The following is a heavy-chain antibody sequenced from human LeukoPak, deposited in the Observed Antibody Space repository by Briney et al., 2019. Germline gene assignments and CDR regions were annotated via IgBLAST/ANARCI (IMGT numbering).Heavy chain of an antibody. D-gene: IGHD1-26*01. CDR3: ARDRVGATTNFDY. J-gene: IGHJ4*02. CDR1: GFTFSSYA. V-gene: IGHV3-30*14. CDR2: ISYDGSNE. Sequence: PGGSLRLSCAASGFTFSSYAMHWVRQAPGKGLEWVAVISYDGSNEYYADSVKGRFTISRDNSKNTLYLQMNSLRAEDTAVYYCARDRVGATTNFDYWGQGTLVTVSS.